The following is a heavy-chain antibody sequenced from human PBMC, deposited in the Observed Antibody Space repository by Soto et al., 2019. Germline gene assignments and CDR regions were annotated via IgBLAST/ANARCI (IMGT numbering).Heavy chain of an antibody. J-gene: IGHJ5*02. Sequence: KPSETLSLTCTVSGGSISSYYWSWIRQPPGKGLEWIGYIYYSGSTNYNPSLKSRVTISVDTSKNQFSLKLSSVTAADTAVYYCARFKVGGNWFDPWGQGTLVTVSS. D-gene: IGHD2-15*01. CDR3: ARFKVGGNWFDP. V-gene: IGHV4-59*01. CDR2: IYYSGST. CDR1: GGSISSYY.